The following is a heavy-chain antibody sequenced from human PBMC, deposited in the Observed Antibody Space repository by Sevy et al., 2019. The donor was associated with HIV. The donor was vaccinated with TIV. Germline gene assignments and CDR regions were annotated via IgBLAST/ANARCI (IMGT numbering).Heavy chain of an antibody. CDR1: GFILGYYA. Sequence: GGSLRLSCTASGFILGYYAMHWVRQAPGKGLEWVASINSRSTYIYHADPVKGRFTISRDNAKNSLYLQMNSLRAEDTVVYYCARDPSPGITAIQDYWGPGTLVTVSS. J-gene: IGHJ4*02. CDR2: INSRSTYI. V-gene: IGHV3-21*01. D-gene: IGHD2-21*02. CDR3: ARDPSPGITAIQDY.